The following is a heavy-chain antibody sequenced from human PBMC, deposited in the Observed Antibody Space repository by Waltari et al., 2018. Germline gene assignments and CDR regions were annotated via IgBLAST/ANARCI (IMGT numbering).Heavy chain of an antibody. D-gene: IGHD3-22*01. V-gene: IGHV3-20*04. CDR2: INWKGDKV. Sequence: VESGGGVIRHGGSLRLSCEAAVCTFVGYGMSWVRQGPGKGLEWFACINWKGDKVAYGDAVRGRFIISRDNAKNLLYLQMNTVGLDDTALYYCARGGDSSWPRWGQGTLVTVST. CDR3: ARGGDSSWPR. CDR1: VCTFVGYG. J-gene: IGHJ4*02.